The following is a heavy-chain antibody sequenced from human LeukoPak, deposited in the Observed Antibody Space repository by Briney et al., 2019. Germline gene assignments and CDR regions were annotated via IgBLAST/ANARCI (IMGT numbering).Heavy chain of an antibody. CDR1: GFTFSSYG. CDR2: IRYDGSNK. J-gene: IGHJ4*02. CDR3: ARDRGYGSGSLFYFDY. Sequence: GGSLRLSCAASGFTFSSYGMHWVRQAPGKGLEWVAFIRYDGSNKYYADSVKGRFTISRDNSKNTLYLQTNSLRAEDTALYYCARDRGYGSGSLFYFDYWGQGTLVTVSS. D-gene: IGHD3-10*01. V-gene: IGHV3-30*02.